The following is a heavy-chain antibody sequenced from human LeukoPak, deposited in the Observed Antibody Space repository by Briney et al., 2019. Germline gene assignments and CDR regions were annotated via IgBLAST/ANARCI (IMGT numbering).Heavy chain of an antibody. J-gene: IGHJ4*02. CDR3: ARSDGGRWLHIDY. V-gene: IGHV4-59*01. Sequence: SETLSLTCTVSGGSISSYYWSWIRQPPGKGLEWMGYIDYSGSTNYNPSLKSRVTISVDTSKNQFSLKLSSVTAADTAVYYCARSDGGRWLHIDYWGQGTLVTVSS. D-gene: IGHD5-24*01. CDR1: GGSISSYY. CDR2: IDYSGST.